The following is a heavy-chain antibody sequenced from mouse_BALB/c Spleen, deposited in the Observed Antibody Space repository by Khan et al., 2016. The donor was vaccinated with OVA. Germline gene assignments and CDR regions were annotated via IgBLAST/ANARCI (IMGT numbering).Heavy chain of an antibody. D-gene: IGHD2-1*01. V-gene: IGHV1S132*01. J-gene: IGHJ3*01. CDR2: IFPGTGTT. Sequence: QVQLQQSGAELVKPGASVKLSCKTSGYTFTSYWIQWVKQRPGQGLGWIGEIFPGTGTTYYNENFKGKATLNIDTSSTKAYMQLSSLTSEDSAVYFCARGYFGNYEFAYWGQGTLVTVSA. CDR1: GYTFTSYW. CDR3: ARGYFGNYEFAY.